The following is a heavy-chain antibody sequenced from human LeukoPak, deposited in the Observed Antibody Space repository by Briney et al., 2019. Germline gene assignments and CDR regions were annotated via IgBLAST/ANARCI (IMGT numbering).Heavy chain of an antibody. CDR2: IKSKTDGGTT. V-gene: IGHV3-15*01. D-gene: IGHD3-22*01. Sequence: GRSLRLSCAASGFTFGDYAMHWVRQAPGKGLEWVGRIKSKTDGGTTDYAAPVKGRFTISRDDSKNTLYLQMNSLKTEDTAVYYCTADSSGYTYWGQGTLVTVSS. CDR1: GFTFGDYA. CDR3: TADSSGYTY. J-gene: IGHJ4*02.